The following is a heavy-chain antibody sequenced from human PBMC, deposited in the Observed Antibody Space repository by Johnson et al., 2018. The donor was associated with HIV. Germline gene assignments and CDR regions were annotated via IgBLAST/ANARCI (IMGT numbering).Heavy chain of an antibody. CDR2: ISSSGSTI. CDR1: GFTFDDYA. CDR3: VGDWSATGWYVSFDAFGI. D-gene: IGHD6-19*01. J-gene: IGHJ3*02. V-gene: IGHV3-11*01. Sequence: QVQLVESGGGLVQPGRSLRLSCAASGFTFDDYAMHWVRQAPGKGLEWVSYISSSGSTIYYADSVKGRFTISRDNAKNPLYLQMNSLRVEDTAVDYWVGDWSATGWYVSFDAFGIWGQGTMVTVSS.